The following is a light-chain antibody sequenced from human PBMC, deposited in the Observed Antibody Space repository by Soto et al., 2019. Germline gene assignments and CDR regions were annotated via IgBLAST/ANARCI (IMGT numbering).Light chain of an antibody. V-gene: IGLV1-40*01. J-gene: IGLJ2*01. CDR3: QSYDNSLGGHVV. CDR1: SSNIGADYD. CDR2: DNN. Sequence: QSVLTQPPSVSGAPGQRITISCTGSSSNIGADYDVHWYQLLPGAAPKLLISDNNNRPSGVPDRFSGSKSGTPASLVITGLQPEDEADYYCQSYDNSLGGHVVFGGGTQLTVL.